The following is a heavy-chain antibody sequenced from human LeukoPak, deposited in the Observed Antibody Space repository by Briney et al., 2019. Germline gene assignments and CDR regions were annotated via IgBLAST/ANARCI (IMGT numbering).Heavy chain of an antibody. CDR3: ARDIVAVGEFDY. D-gene: IGHD5-12*01. Sequence: ASVKVSCKASGYTFTGYYMHWVRQAPGQGLEWMGWINPNSGGTNYAQKFQGRVTMTRDTSISTAYMELSRLRSDDTAVYYCARDIVAVGEFDYWGQGTLVTVSS. CDR1: GYTFTGYY. V-gene: IGHV1-2*02. J-gene: IGHJ4*02. CDR2: INPNSGGT.